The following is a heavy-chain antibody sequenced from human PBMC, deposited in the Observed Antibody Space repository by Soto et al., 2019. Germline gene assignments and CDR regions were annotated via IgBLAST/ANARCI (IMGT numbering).Heavy chain of an antibody. D-gene: IGHD6-13*01. CDR1: GGSISSSSYY. J-gene: IGHJ6*03. Sequence: QLQLQESGPGLVKPSETLSLTCTVSGGSISSSSYYWGWIRQPPGKGLEWIGSIYYSGSTYYNPSLKSRVTISVDTSKNQFSLKLSSVTAADTAVYYCARLCSRLYSSSWRYYYYYYMDVWGKGTTVTVSS. CDR3: ARLCSRLYSSSWRYYYYYYMDV. CDR2: IYYSGST. V-gene: IGHV4-39*01.